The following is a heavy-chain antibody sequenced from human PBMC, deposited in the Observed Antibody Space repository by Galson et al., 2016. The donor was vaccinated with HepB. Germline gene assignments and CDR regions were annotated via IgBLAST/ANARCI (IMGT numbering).Heavy chain of an antibody. J-gene: IGHJ4*02. D-gene: IGHD4/OR15-4a*01. CDR3: ARHQKAGYSPMVF. CDR1: GYSFSTYW. Sequence: QSGAEVKKPGESLKISCKASGYSFSTYWIAWVRQMPGKGLEWVGIIYPDDSDTRYSPSFQGQVTMSADKSLGTAYLQWNSLRASDSAIYFCARHQKAGYSPMVFWGQGTLVTVSS. CDR2: IYPDDSDT. V-gene: IGHV5-51*01.